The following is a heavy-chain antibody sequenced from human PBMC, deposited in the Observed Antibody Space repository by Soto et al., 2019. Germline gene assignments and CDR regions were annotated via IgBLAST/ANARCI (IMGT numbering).Heavy chain of an antibody. CDR1: GFTFSNYA. V-gene: IGHV3-23*01. J-gene: IGHJ4*02. Sequence: EVQLLESGGGLIQPGGSLRLSCAASGFTFSNYAMSWVRQAPGKGLEWVSGIPNDGANTYYTDSVRGRFTISRDASTNTLYLQMYSLRAEDTAVYYCAKESFEVARPLFDYWGLGTLVTVSS. CDR3: AKESFEVARPLFDY. D-gene: IGHD3-3*01. CDR2: IPNDGANT.